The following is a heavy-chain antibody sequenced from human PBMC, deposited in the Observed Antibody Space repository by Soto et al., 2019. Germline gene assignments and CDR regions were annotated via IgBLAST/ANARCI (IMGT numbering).Heavy chain of an antibody. Sequence: QVQLVQSGAEVKKPGSSVKVSCKASGGTFSSYAISWVRQAPGQGLEWMGGLIPIFGTANYAQKFQGRVTITADESTSTAYIELSVLRSDDTAVYYCSSRRGAIAARPARGYYFDYWGQGTLVTVSS. CDR3: SSRRGAIAARPARGYYFDY. V-gene: IGHV1-69*01. CDR1: GGTFSSYA. CDR2: LIPIFGTA. D-gene: IGHD6-6*01. J-gene: IGHJ4*02.